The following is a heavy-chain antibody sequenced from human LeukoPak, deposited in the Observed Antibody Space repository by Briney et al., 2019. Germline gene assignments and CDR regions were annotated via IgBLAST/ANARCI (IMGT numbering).Heavy chain of an antibody. J-gene: IGHJ4*02. V-gene: IGHV3-33*06. Sequence: GRSLRLSCAASGFTFSSYGMHWVRQAPDKGLEWVAVLWYDGSNEYYADSVMGRFTISRDNSKNTLYLQMNSLRAEDTAMYYCAKGDYYDSSGSPWYFDYWGQGTLVTVSS. CDR2: LWYDGSNE. D-gene: IGHD3-22*01. CDR3: AKGDYYDSSGSPWYFDY. CDR1: GFTFSSYG.